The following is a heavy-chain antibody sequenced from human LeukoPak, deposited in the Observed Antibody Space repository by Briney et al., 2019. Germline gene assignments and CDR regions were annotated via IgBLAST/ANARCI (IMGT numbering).Heavy chain of an antibody. J-gene: IGHJ4*02. D-gene: IGHD1-26*01. CDR3: ATSWEGYFDY. V-gene: IGHV3-23*01. CDR1: GFTFSSYA. CDR2: ISGSGGST. Sequence: GGSLRLSCAASGFTFSSYAMSWVRQAPGKGLEWVSAISGSGGSTYYADSVKGRFTISRDNSKNTLYLQMNSPRADDTAVYYCATSWEGYFDYWGQGTLVTVSS.